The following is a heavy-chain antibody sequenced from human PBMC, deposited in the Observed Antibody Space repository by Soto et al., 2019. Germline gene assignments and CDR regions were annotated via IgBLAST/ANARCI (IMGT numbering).Heavy chain of an antibody. CDR1: GYTFTSYG. Sequence: GASVKVSCKASGYTFTSYGIHCVRQAPGQRLEWMGWINAANGDTKYSPKFQGRVTITRGTSASTAYMELSSLRSEDTAVYYCVRRHVSATGIDWFDPWGQGTLVTVSS. CDR3: VRRHVSATGIDWFDP. V-gene: IGHV1-3*01. CDR2: INAANGDT. J-gene: IGHJ5*02. D-gene: IGHD6-13*01.